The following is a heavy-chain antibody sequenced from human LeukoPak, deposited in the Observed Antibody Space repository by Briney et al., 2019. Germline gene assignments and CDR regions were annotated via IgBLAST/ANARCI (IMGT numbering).Heavy chain of an antibody. J-gene: IGHJ4*02. CDR1: GGTFSSYA. D-gene: IGHD4-17*01. V-gene: IGHV1-69*04. CDR3: ASWTTVTRGDC. Sequence: ASVKVSCKASGGTFSSYAISWVRQAPGQGLEWMGRIIPILGIANYAQKFQGRVTITADKSTSTAYMELSSLRSEDTAVYYCASWTTVTRGDCWGQGTLVTVSS. CDR2: IIPILGIA.